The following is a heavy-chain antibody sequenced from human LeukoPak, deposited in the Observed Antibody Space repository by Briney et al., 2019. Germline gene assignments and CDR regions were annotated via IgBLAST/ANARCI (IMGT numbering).Heavy chain of an antibody. D-gene: IGHD2-21*02. Sequence: GGSLRLSCAASGFTFSSYSMNWVRQAPGKGLEWVSAISGSGGSTYYADSVKGRFTISRDNSKNTLYLQMNSLRAEDTAVYYCAKDIVVVTSTQGPFDYWGQGTLVTVSS. CDR2: ISGSGGST. CDR3: AKDIVVVTSTQGPFDY. J-gene: IGHJ4*02. CDR1: GFTFSSYS. V-gene: IGHV3-23*01.